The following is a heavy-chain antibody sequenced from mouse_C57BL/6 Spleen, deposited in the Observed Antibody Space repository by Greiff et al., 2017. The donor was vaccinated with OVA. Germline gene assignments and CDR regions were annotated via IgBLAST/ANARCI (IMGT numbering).Heavy chain of an antibody. CDR3: ASAVATDAMDY. V-gene: IGHV5-17*01. CDR1: GFTFSDYG. J-gene: IGHJ4*01. CDR2: ISSGSSTI. Sequence: EVQGVESGGGLVKPGGSLKLSCAASGFTFSDYGMHWVRQAPEKGLEWVAYISSGSSTIYYADTVKGRFTISRDNAKNTLFLQMTSLRSEDTAMYYCASAVATDAMDYWGQGTSVTVSS. D-gene: IGHD1-1*01.